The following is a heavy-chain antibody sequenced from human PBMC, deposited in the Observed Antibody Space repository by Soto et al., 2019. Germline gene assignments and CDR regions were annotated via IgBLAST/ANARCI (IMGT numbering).Heavy chain of an antibody. J-gene: IGHJ4*02. CDR1: GFTFSSYW. D-gene: IGHD6-19*01. CDR2: INSDGSST. V-gene: IGHV3-74*01. CDR3: AVAVAGPTAIGY. Sequence: PGGSLRLSCAASGFTFSSYWMHWVRQAPGKGLVWVSRINSDGSSTSYAGSVKGRFTISRDNAKNTLYLQMNSLRAEDTAVYYCAVAVAGPTAIGYWGQGTLVTVSS.